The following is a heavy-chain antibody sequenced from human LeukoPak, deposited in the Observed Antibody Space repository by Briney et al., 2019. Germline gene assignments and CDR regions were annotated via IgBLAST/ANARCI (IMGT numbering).Heavy chain of an antibody. Sequence: KPSETLSLTCTVSGGSISSYYWSWIRQPAGKGLEWIGRIYTSGSTNYNPSLKSRVTMSVDTSKNQFSLKLSSVTAADTAVYYCAREGRSSSSSGFDYWGQGTLVTVSS. CDR1: GGSISSYY. CDR3: AREGRSSSSSGFDY. D-gene: IGHD6-6*01. V-gene: IGHV4-4*07. J-gene: IGHJ4*02. CDR2: IYTSGST.